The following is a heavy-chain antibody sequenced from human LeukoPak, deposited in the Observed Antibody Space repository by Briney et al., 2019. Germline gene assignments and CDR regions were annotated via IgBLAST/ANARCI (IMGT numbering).Heavy chain of an antibody. D-gene: IGHD3-22*01. CDR3: ARARDDSSGYTSDY. J-gene: IGHJ4*02. Sequence: SDTLSLTCTVSGGSISSYYWSWIRQPPGKGLEWIGYIYYSGSTNYNPSLKSRVTISVDTSKNQFSLKLSSVTAADTAVYYCARARDDSSGYTSDYWGQGTLVTVSS. CDR1: GGSISSYY. V-gene: IGHV4-59*07. CDR2: IYYSGST.